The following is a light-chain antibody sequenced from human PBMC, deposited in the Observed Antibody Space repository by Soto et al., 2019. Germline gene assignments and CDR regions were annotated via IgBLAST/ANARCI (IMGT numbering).Light chain of an antibody. CDR1: QSLSASY. Sequence: EIVLTQSPGTLSLSPGERATLFCSASQSLSASYLAWYQQKPGQAPRLLVYGASSRATGIPDRFSGSGSGTDFTLIISRLEPEDFAVYYCQQYGGSSWTFGQGTKVDIK. V-gene: IGKV3-20*01. J-gene: IGKJ1*01. CDR2: GAS. CDR3: QQYGGSSWT.